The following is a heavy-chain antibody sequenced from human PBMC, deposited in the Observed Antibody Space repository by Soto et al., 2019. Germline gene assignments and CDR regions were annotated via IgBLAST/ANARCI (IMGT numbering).Heavy chain of an antibody. D-gene: IGHD1-26*01. V-gene: IGHV2-5*02. J-gene: IGHJ4*02. CDR2: IYWDDDK. CDR3: ARQWGPKYSFDY. Sequence: QITLKESGPTLVKPTQTLTLTCTFSGFSLSTSGVGVGWIRQPPGKALEWLTLIYWDDDKRNSPSLKSRLTIXKXXSKNRVVLTMTNMDPVVTATYYCARQWGPKYSFDYWGQGTLVTVSS. CDR1: GFSLSTSGVG.